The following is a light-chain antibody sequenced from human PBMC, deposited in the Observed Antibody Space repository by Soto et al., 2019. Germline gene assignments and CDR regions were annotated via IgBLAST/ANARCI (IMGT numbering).Light chain of an antibody. CDR3: MQALQIPWT. CDR1: QSLLHNDGYNF. J-gene: IGKJ1*01. CDR2: LGS. Sequence: DIVLTQSPLSLPVTPGEPASISFRSSQSLLHNDGYNFLGWYLQKPGQSPQLLIYLGSNRASGVPERFRGSGSGTDFTLKISRVEADDVGVYYCMQALQIPWTFGQGTKVEIK. V-gene: IGKV2-28*01.